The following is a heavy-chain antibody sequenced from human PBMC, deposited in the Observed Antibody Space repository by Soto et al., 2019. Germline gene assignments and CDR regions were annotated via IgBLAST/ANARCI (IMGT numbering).Heavy chain of an antibody. CDR1: GFSLSTSGVG. Sequence: QITLKESGPTLVKPTQTLTLTCTFSGFSLSTSGVGVGWIRQPPGTALEWLALIYWDDTKRYSPSLKSRLTITKDASKNQVVLTMTNVDPVDTATFYFARIVSWEYSFDYCGQGTLVTVSS. CDR3: ARIVSWEYSFDY. J-gene: IGHJ4*02. CDR2: IYWDDTK. D-gene: IGHD1-26*01. V-gene: IGHV2-5*02.